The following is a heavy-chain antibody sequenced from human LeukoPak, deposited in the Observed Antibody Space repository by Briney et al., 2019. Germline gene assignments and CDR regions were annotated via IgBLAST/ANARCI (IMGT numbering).Heavy chain of an antibody. J-gene: IGHJ4*02. D-gene: IGHD2-2*01. CDR1: GFTFSSYA. CDR3: ARGMVPAAMYY. V-gene: IGHV3-23*01. Sequence: GGSLRLSCAASGFTFSSYAMSWVRQAPGKGLEWVSAISGSGGSTYYADSVKGRFTISRDNAKNSLYLQMNSLRAEDTAVYYCARGMVPAAMYYWGQGTLVTVSS. CDR2: ISGSGGST.